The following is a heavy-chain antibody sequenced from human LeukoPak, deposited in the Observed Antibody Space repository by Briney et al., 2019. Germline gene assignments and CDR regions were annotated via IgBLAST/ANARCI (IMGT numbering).Heavy chain of an antibody. D-gene: IGHD4-23*01. Sequence: PSETLSLTCAVSGGSISSSNWWSWVRQPPGKGLEWIGVIYHSGSTNYNPSLKSRVTISVDKSKNQFSLKLSSVTAADTAVYYCARYTVVKSGEYFQHWGQGTLVTVSS. CDR3: ARYTVVKSGEYFQH. CDR2: IYHSGST. V-gene: IGHV4-4*02. J-gene: IGHJ1*01. CDR1: GGSISSSNW.